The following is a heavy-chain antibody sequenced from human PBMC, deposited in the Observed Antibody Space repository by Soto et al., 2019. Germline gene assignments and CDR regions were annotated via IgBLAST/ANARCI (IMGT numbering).Heavy chain of an antibody. CDR1: GFTFSSYG. Sequence: PGGSLRLSCAASGFTFSSYGMHWVRQAPGKGLEWVAVISYDGSNKYYADSVEGRFTISRDNSKNTLYLQMNSLRAEDTAVYYCAKGLLRFLEWLLPGPFDYWGQGTLVTVSS. J-gene: IGHJ4*02. CDR2: ISYDGSNK. CDR3: AKGLLRFLEWLLPGPFDY. D-gene: IGHD3-3*01. V-gene: IGHV3-30*18.